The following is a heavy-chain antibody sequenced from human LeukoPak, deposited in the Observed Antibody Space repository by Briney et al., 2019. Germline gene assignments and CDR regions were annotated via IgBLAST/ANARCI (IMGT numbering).Heavy chain of an antibody. J-gene: IGHJ3*02. CDR3: ARGYTVVPGAFDI. D-gene: IGHD4-23*01. CDR1: GGSISSYY. V-gene: IGHV4-59*01. Sequence: SETLSLTCTVSGGSISSYYWSWIRQPPGKGLEWIGYIYYSGSTNYNPSLKSRVTISVDTSKNQFSLKLSSVTAADTAVYYCARGYTVVPGAFDIWGQGTMVTVSS. CDR2: IYYSGST.